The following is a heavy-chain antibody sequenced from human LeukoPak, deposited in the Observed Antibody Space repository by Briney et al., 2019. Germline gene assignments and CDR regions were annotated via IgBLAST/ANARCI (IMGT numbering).Heavy chain of an antibody. D-gene: IGHD3-22*01. V-gene: IGHV4-39*07. J-gene: IGHJ2*01. Sequence: PSETLSLTCTVSGGSISSSSYYWGWIRQPPGKGLEWIGSIYYSGSTYYNPSLKSRVTISVDTSKNQFSLKLSSVTAADTAVYYCTRDLPYYDSSGYNYWYFDLWGRGTLVTVSS. CDR2: IYYSGST. CDR1: GGSISSSSYY. CDR3: TRDLPYYDSSGYNYWYFDL.